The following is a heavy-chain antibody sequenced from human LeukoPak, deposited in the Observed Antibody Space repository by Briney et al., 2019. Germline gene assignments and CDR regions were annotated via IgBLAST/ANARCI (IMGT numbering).Heavy chain of an antibody. J-gene: IGHJ4*02. V-gene: IGHV3-23*01. Sequence: AGTLSLTCTVSGFTISNDGISWIRHAQGPGLELVSVINISGGDTYYADSVQDRFTTSRVNSTNTLYLQMHSLRAAAAAAYYCAKDRSCTNNICHGDFDYWGQGTLVTVSS. CDR3: AKDRSCTNNICHGDFDY. D-gene: IGHD2-8*01. CDR2: INISGGDT. CDR1: GFTISNDG.